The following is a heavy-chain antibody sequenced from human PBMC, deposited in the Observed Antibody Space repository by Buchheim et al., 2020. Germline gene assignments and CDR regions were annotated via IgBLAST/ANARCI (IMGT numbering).Heavy chain of an antibody. CDR3: ARDRGGSYSDY. D-gene: IGHD1-26*01. CDR1: GFTFSSYG. V-gene: IGHV3-33*01. J-gene: IGHJ4*02. CDR2: IWYDGSNK. Sequence: QVQLVESGGGVVQPGRSLRLSCAASGFTFSSYGMHWVRQAPGKGLEWVVVIWYDGSNKYYADSVKGRFTISRDNSKNTLYLQMNSLRAEDTAVYYCARDRGGSYSDYWGQGTL.